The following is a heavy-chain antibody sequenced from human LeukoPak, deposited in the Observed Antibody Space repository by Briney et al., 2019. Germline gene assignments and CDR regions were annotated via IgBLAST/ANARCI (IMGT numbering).Heavy chain of an antibody. CDR3: ARTTTVRGTYYMDV. CDR1: GGSISSYY. CDR2: IYYSGST. Sequence: SEPLSLTCTVSGGSISSYYWSWIRQPPGKGLEWIGYIYYSGSTNYNPSLKSRVTVSVDTSKNRSSLKLRSVTAADTAVYYCARTTTVRGTYYMDVWGKGTTVTVSS. D-gene: IGHD3-10*01. V-gene: IGHV4-59*01. J-gene: IGHJ6*03.